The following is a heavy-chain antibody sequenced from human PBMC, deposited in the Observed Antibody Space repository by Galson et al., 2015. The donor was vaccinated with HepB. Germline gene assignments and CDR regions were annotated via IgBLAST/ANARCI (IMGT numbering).Heavy chain of an antibody. CDR2: INPNSGGT. CDR3: ARVYASGSPLYGLDV. CDR1: GYTFTGYY. D-gene: IGHD3-10*01. V-gene: IGHV1-2*04. J-gene: IGHJ6*02. Sequence: SVKVSCKASGYTFTGYYIHWVRQAPGQGLEWMGWINPNSGGTNYAQKFQGWVTMTRDTSISTAYMELSRLRSDDTAVYFCARVYASGSPLYGLDVWGQGTTVTVSS.